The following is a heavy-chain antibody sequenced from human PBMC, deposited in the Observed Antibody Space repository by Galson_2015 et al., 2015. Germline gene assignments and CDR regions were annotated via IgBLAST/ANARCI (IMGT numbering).Heavy chain of an antibody. CDR1: GFTFDNYA. CDR3: AKDIGGGAAVAGFDY. CDR2: ISWNSGRI. J-gene: IGHJ4*02. Sequence: SLRLSCAASGFTFDNYAMHWVRQAPGKGLEWVSGISWNSGRIGYADSVKGRFTISRDSAKNSLYLQMNSLRAEDTALYYCAKDIGGGAAVAGFDYWGQGTLVTVSS. D-gene: IGHD6-19*01. V-gene: IGHV3-9*01.